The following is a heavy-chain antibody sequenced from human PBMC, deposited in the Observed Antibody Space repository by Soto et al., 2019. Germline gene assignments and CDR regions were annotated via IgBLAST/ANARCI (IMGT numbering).Heavy chain of an antibody. J-gene: IGHJ5*02. V-gene: IGHV4-59*01. CDR2: AYYSGCT. CDR3: ARDRSXYGGGGTGEFKENWFDP. Sequence: PSETLSLTCTVSGGSISHYYWSWIRQSPGKGLEWIGYAYYSGCTDYNPSLKSRVTMSVDTSKNQVSLKLNSVTTADTAVYYCARDRSXYGGGGTGEFKENWFDPWGPGTPVTVSS. D-gene: IGHD3-22*01. CDR1: GGSISHYY.